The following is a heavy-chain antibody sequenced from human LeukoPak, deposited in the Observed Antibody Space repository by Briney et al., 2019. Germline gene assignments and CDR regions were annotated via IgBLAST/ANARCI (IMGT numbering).Heavy chain of an antibody. CDR3: AKRGVVIRVILVGFHKEAYYFDS. Sequence: GGSLRLSCTVSGITLSNYGMSWVRQAPGKGLEWVAGISDSGGRTNYADSVKGRFTISRDNPKNTLYLQMNSLRAEDTAVYSCAKRGVVIRVILVGFHKEAYYFDSWGQGALVTVSS. J-gene: IGHJ4*02. V-gene: IGHV3-23*01. D-gene: IGHD3-22*01. CDR2: ISDSGGRT. CDR1: GITLSNYG.